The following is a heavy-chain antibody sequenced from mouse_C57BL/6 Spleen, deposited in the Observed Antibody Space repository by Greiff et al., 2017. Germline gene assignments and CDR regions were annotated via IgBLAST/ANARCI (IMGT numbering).Heavy chain of an antibody. Sequence: VQLQQPGAELVKPGASVKLSCKASGYTFTSYWMHWVKQRPGQGLEWIGMIHPNSGSTNYNEKCKSKATLTVDKSSSTAYMQLSSLTSEDSAVYYCAREGGLRGFAYWGQGTLVTVSA. V-gene: IGHV1-64*01. CDR1: GYTFTSYW. D-gene: IGHD3-2*02. J-gene: IGHJ3*01. CDR2: IHPNSGST. CDR3: AREGGLRGFAY.